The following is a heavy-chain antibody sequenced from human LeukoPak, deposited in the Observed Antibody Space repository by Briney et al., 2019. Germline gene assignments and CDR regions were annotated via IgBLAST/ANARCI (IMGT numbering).Heavy chain of an antibody. J-gene: IGHJ4*02. D-gene: IGHD1-26*01. CDR2: ISGTTSGT. CDR1: GFTFSTCA. CDR3: TREGVYSGSYNGAFDD. Sequence: GGSLRLSCAASGFTFSTCAMSWVRQAPGKGLEWVSGISGTTSGTYYADSVKGRFTISRDNSKNTLFLQVNSLRAEDTAVYYCTREGVYSGSYNGAFDDWGQGTLVTVSS. V-gene: IGHV3-23*01.